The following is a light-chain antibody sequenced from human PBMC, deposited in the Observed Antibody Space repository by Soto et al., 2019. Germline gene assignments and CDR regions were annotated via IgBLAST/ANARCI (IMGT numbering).Light chain of an antibody. V-gene: IGKV2D-29*01. CDR2: EVS. CDR3: VQSKQLPPN. J-gene: IGKJ2*01. Sequence: DIVMTQTPLSLSVTPGQPASISCKSSQSLLHSDGKTYLYWYLQKPGQPPQLLIYEVSMRFSGVAGTFSGGGSGTDSTLKISRVEAEYVVVYYYVQSKQLPPNFGQGTKLEIK. CDR1: QSLLHSDGKTY.